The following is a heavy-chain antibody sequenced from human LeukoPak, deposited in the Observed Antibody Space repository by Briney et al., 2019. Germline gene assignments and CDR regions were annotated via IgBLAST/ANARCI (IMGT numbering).Heavy chain of an antibody. J-gene: IGHJ6*02. CDR3: ARDQTTRGNGMDV. V-gene: IGHV4-59*12. CDR2: IYYSGST. D-gene: IGHD1-1*01. CDR1: GGSISSYY. Sequence: RSSETLSLTCTVSGGSISSYYWSWIRQPPGKGLEWIGYIYYSGSTNYNPSLKSRVTISVDTSKNQFSLKLSSVTAADTAVYYCARDQTTRGNGMDVWGQGTTVTVSS.